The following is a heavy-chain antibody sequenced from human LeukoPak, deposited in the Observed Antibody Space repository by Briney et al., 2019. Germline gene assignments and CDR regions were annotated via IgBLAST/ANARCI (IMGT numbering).Heavy chain of an antibody. Sequence: SETLSLTCAVYGGSFSGYYRSWIRQPPGKGLEWIGKINHSGSTNYNPSLKSRVTISVDTPKNQFSLKLSSVTAADTAVYYCARTKTWYSSDAFDIWGQGTMVTVSS. CDR1: GGSFSGYY. V-gene: IGHV4-34*01. J-gene: IGHJ3*02. D-gene: IGHD6-13*01. CDR3: ARTKTWYSSDAFDI. CDR2: INHSGST.